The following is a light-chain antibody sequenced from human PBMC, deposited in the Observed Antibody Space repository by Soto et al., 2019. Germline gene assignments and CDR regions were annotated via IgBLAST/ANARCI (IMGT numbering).Light chain of an antibody. V-gene: IGLV2-14*01. CDR3: GSYATGGAYV. J-gene: IGLJ1*01. CDR2: DVT. Sequence: QSALTQPPSASGSPGQSVTISCTGTSSDVGGYNYVSWYQQHPGKAPKLMIYDVTNRPSGASNRFSGSKSGNTASLTISGLQAEDEADYYCGSYATGGAYVFGTGTKLTVL. CDR1: SSDVGGYNY.